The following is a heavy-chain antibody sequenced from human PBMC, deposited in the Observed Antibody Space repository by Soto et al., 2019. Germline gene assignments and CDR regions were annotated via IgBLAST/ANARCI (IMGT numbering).Heavy chain of an antibody. CDR3: ARSQYYYDSSGYYWDAFDI. D-gene: IGHD3-22*01. V-gene: IGHV1-69*06. J-gene: IGHJ3*02. CDR2: IIPIFGTA. Sequence: SVKVSCKASGGTFSSYAISWVRQAPGQGLEWMGGIIPIFGTANYAQKFQGRVTITADKSTSTAYMELSSLRSEDTAVYYCARSQYYYDSSGYYWDAFDIWGQGTMVTVSS. CDR1: GGTFSSYA.